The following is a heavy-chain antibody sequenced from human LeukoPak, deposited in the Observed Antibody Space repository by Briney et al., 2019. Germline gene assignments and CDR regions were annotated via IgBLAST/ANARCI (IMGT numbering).Heavy chain of an antibody. Sequence: PGGSLRLSCAASGFTFSSYDMNWVRQAPGKGLEWVVFIRYDGSYKYYADSVKGRFTISRDNSKNTVYLQMNSLRAEDTAVYYCARDPSSSSSVGGYLDYWGQGTLVTVSS. CDR1: GFTFSSYD. CDR2: IRYDGSYK. CDR3: ARDPSSSSSVGGYLDY. J-gene: IGHJ4*02. D-gene: IGHD6-6*01. V-gene: IGHV3-30*02.